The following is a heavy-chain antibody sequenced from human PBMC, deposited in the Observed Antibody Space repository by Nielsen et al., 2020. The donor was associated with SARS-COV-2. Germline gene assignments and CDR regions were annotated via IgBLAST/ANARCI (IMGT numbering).Heavy chain of an antibody. D-gene: IGHD3-22*01. CDR2: IYYSGST. Sequence: SETLSLTCTVSGCSISSSSYYWGWILQPPGKGLEWIGSIYYSGSTYYNPSLKSRVTISVDTSKNQFSLKLSSVTAADTDVYYCARGYDSSGGWLDPWGQGTLVTVSS. V-gene: IGHV4-39*01. CDR3: ARGYDSSGGWLDP. CDR1: GCSISSSSYY. J-gene: IGHJ5*02.